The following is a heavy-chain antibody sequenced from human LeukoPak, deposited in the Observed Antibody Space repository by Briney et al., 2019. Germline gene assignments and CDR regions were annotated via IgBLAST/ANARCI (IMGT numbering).Heavy chain of an antibody. Sequence: PSETLSLTCAVYGGSFSGYYWSWIRQPPGKGLEWIGEINHSGSTNYNPSLKSRVTISVDTSKNQFSLKLSSVTAADTAVYYCARNRAFNYYGSGRDSYYFDYWGQGTLVTVSS. V-gene: IGHV4-34*01. D-gene: IGHD3-10*01. CDR1: GGSFSGYY. CDR2: INHSGST. CDR3: ARNRAFNYYGSGRDSYYFDY. J-gene: IGHJ4*02.